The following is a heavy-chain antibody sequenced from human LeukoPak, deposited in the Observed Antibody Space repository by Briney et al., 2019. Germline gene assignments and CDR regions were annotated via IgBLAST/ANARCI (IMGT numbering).Heavy chain of an antibody. CDR1: GFTFSDYY. J-gene: IGHJ4*02. CDR3: GVVY. CDR2: IKEDGSEK. Sequence: GGSLRLSCAASGFTFSDYYMSWIRQAPGKGLEWVANIKEDGSEKYYVDSVKGRFTISRDNAKNSLYLQMNSLRAEDTAVYYCGVVYWGQETLVTVSS. V-gene: IGHV3-7*01.